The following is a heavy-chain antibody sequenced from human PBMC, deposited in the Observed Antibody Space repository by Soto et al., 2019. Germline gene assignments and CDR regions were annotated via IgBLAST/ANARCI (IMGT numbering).Heavy chain of an antibody. Sequence: QVQLQQWGAGLLKPSETLSLTCAVYSGSFSGYYWSWIRQSPGKGLEWIGEITHRGVTNYNPSLKSRVTMSADTSKNHFSLNLTSVTAADTAVYYCSRFPCSTISWSNPLYFDSWGQGTLVTVSS. J-gene: IGHJ4*02. CDR1: SGSFSGYY. V-gene: IGHV4-34*01. CDR3: SRFPCSTISWSNPLYFDS. CDR2: ITHRGVT. D-gene: IGHD6-13*01.